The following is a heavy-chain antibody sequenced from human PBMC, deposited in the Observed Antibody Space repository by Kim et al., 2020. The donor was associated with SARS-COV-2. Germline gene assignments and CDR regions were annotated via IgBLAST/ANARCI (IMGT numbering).Heavy chain of an antibody. V-gene: IGHV1-46*01. D-gene: IGHD2-2*01. J-gene: IGHJ4*02. CDR3: ASKGSSRSIRGYFDY. CDR2: INPSGGST. CDR1: GYTFTSYY. Sequence: ASVKVSCKASGYTFTSYYMHWVRQAPGQGLEWMGIINPSGGSTSYAQKFQGRVTMTRDTSTSTVYMELSSLRSEDTAVYYCASKGSSRSIRGYFDYWGQGTLVTVSS.